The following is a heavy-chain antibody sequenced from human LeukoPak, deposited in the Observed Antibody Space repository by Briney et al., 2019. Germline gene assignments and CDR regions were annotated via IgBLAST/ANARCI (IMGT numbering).Heavy chain of an antibody. J-gene: IGHJ3*02. CDR2: MNPNSGNT. CDR1: GYTFTSYD. Sequence: GASVKVSRKASGYTFTSYDINWVRQATGQGLEWMGWMNPNSGNTGYAQKFQGRVTMTRNTSISTAYMELSSLRPEDTAVYYCARGGPPSNDYGDYGGAFDIWGQGTMVTVSS. V-gene: IGHV1-8*01. CDR3: ARGGPPSNDYGDYGGAFDI. D-gene: IGHD4-17*01.